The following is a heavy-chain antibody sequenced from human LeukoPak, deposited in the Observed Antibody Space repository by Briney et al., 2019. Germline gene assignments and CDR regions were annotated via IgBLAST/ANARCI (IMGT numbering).Heavy chain of an antibody. J-gene: IGHJ6*02. CDR2: IYSGGST. CDR1: GFTVSSNY. D-gene: IGHD1-1*01. CDR3: ARIPVHDYYYYGIDV. V-gene: IGHV3-53*01. Sequence: GGSLRLSCAASGFTVSSNYMSWVRQAPGKGLEWVSVIYSGGSTYYADSVKGRFTISRDNSKNTLYLQMNSLRAEDTAVYYCARIPVHDYYYYGIDVWGQGTTVTVSS.